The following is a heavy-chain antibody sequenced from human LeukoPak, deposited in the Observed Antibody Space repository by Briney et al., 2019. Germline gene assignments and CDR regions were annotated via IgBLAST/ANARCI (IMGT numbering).Heavy chain of an antibody. V-gene: IGHV5-51*01. CDR1: GYSFTTYW. CDR3: ARPGMEGATTDAFDI. D-gene: IGHD1-26*01. Sequence: GESLKISCKASGYSFTTYWIAWVRQMPGGGREWMGIIYPGDYETRYSPSFQGQFTISADNSSSTYCLQWSSLKASDTAMYYCARPGMEGATTDAFDIWGQGTMVTVSS. J-gene: IGHJ3*02. CDR2: IYPGDYET.